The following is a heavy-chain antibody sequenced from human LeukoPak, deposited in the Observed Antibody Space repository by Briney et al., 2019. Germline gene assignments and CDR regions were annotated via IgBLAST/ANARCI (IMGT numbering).Heavy chain of an antibody. CDR2: IYPGDSDT. CDR3: ARGGDSYIYYFDF. CDR1: GYSFTSYW. V-gene: IGHV5-51*01. Sequence: GGSLKISCKASGYSFTSYWIGWVRQMPGKGLEWMGIIYPGDSDTRYSPSFQGQVTISADKSINTAYLQWSSLKASDTAIYYCARGGDSYIYYFDFWGQGTLVTVSS. D-gene: IGHD2-21*02. J-gene: IGHJ4*02.